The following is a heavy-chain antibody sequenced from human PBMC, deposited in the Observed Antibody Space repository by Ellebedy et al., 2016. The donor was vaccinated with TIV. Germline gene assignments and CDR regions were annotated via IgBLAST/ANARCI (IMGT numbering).Heavy chain of an antibody. V-gene: IGHV3-48*04. D-gene: IGHD2-2*01. CDR1: GLTFNNYA. J-gene: IGHJ4*02. CDR3: ARDEKLIPAATVSFGY. Sequence: GGSLRLSCTASGLTFNNYAMNWVRQAPGKGLEWVSYISSSSSTIYYADSVKGRFTISRDNAKNSLYLQMNSLRAEDTAVYYCARDEKLIPAATVSFGYWGQGTLVTVSS. CDR2: ISSSSSTI.